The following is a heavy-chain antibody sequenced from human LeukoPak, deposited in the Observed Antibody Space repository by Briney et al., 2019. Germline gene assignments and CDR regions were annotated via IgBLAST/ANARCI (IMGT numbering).Heavy chain of an antibody. CDR2: INHSGST. D-gene: IGHD3-3*01. CDR3: AYTYYDFWSGYYTDGY. CDR1: GGSFSGYY. Sequence: SGTLSLTCAVYGGSFSGYYWSWIRQPPGKGLEWIGEINHSGSTNYNPSLKSRVTISVDTSKNQFSLKLSSVTAADTAVYYCAYTYYDFWSGYYTDGYWGQGTLVTVSS. J-gene: IGHJ4*02. V-gene: IGHV4-34*01.